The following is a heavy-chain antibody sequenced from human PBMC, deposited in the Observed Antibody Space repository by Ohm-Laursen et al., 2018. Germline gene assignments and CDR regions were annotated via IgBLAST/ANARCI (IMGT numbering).Heavy chain of an antibody. D-gene: IGHD3-3*01. CDR2: IKQDGSEK. CDR3: ARGREIFGVVEVDFNWLDP. J-gene: IGHJ5*02. Sequence: SLRLSCAASGFTFSSYWMSWVRQAPGKGLEWVANIKQDGSEKYYVDSVKGRFTISRDNAKNSLYLQMNSLRTEDTAVYYCARGREIFGVVEVDFNWLDPWGQGTLVTVSS. CDR1: GFTFSSYW. V-gene: IGHV3-7*03.